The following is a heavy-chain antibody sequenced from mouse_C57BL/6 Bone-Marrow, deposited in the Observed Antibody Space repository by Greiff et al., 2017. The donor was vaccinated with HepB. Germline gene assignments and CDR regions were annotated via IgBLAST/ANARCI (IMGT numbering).Heavy chain of an antibody. CDR3: ARHGGAFYGSSYYFDY. V-gene: IGHV5-6*01. Sequence: EVKLMESGGDLVKPGGSLKLSCAASGFTFSSYGMSWVRQTPDKRLEWVATISSGGSYTYYPDSVKGRFTISRDNAKNTLYLQMSSLKSEDTAMYYCARHGGAFYGSSYYFDYWGQGTTLTVSS. CDR1: GFTFSSYG. D-gene: IGHD1-1*01. J-gene: IGHJ2*01. CDR2: ISSGGSYT.